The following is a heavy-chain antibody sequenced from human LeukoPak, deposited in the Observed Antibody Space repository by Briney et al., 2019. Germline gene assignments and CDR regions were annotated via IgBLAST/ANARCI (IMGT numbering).Heavy chain of an antibody. CDR1: GFIFIHAC. CDR2: IKSKTDVGTT. J-gene: IGHJ5*02. D-gene: IGHD2/OR15-2a*01. CDR3: TTVFDTTGPS. V-gene: IGHV3-15*01. Sequence: PGGSLRLLCVASGFIFIHACMSGVREAPGKGWEGVGRIKSKTDVGTTDYAPRVKGRFSISRDDSKNTLYLQLNSLKTEDTGFYYCTTVFDTTGPSWGQGTLVTVSS.